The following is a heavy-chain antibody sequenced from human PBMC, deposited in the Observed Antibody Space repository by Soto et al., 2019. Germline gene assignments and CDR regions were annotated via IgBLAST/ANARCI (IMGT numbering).Heavy chain of an antibody. D-gene: IGHD3-10*01. CDR3: ARVDYYGSGTGGNWFDP. J-gene: IGHJ5*02. V-gene: IGHV4-34*01. CDR1: GGSFSGYY. CDR2: INHSGST. Sequence: SETLSLTCAVYGGSFSGYYWSWIRQPPGKGLEWIGEINHSGSTNYNPSLKSRVTISVDTSKNQFSLKLSSVTAADTAVYYCARVDYYGSGTGGNWFDPWGQGTLVTVSS.